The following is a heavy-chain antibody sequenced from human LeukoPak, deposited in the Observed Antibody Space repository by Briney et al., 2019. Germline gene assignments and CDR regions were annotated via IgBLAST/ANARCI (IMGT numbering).Heavy chain of an antibody. J-gene: IGHJ6*03. CDR3: ARERYCSSTSCYTVGYYYYYYMDV. CDR1: GGSISSYY. V-gene: IGHV4-59*12. Sequence: SETLSLTCTVSGGSISSYYWSGSRQPAGKGLEGIGYIYYGGNTNYKPSLKSRVTMSGDTSKNQFSLKLSSVTAADTAVYYCARERYCSSTSCYTVGYYYYYYMDVWGKGTTVTVSS. D-gene: IGHD2-2*02. CDR2: IYYGGNT.